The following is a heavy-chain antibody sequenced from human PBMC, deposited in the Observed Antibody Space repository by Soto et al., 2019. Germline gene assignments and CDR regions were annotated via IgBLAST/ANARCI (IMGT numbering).Heavy chain of an antibody. CDR2: INAGSGSS. CDR3: ARERAVSANFFDY. CDR1: GYTFTRSA. Sequence: QVQLVQSGAAVKKPGASVKVSCKASGYTFTRSAIHWVRQAPGQGLEWMGWINAGSGSSRYSQNFQGRVTITRDTNASTDYMELSRRILEAAGVYYWARERAVSANFFDYWGQGTLVTVSS. J-gene: IGHJ4*02. D-gene: IGHD2-21*02. V-gene: IGHV1-3*01.